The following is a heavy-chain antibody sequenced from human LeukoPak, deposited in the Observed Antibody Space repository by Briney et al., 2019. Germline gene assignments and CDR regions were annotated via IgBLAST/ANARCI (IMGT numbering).Heavy chain of an antibody. CDR1: GFTFSSNSAG. Sequence: PSRTLSLTCAISGFTFSSNSAGWNCIRLSPSRGLEWLVRTYYRSKWYNDYAVSVESRITINPDTSKNQFSLQLNSVTPEDTAVYYCARWAAGHGMDVWGQGTTVTVS. D-gene: IGHD6-13*01. CDR2: TYYRSKWYN. J-gene: IGHJ6*02. V-gene: IGHV6-1*01. CDR3: ARWAAGHGMDV.